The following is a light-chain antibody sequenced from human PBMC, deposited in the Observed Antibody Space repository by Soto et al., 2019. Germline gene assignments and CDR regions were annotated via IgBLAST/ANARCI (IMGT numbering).Light chain of an antibody. CDR2: GAS. V-gene: IGKV3-20*01. CDR3: QQYGSSSWT. Sequence: EVVLTQSPGTLSLSPGERASLSCRASQSVSSSYFAWYQQKPGQAPRLLIYGASSRATGIPDRFSGSGSGKDFTLTISRLEPEDFAVYYCQQYGSSSWTFGQGTKVEIK. CDR1: QSVSSSY. J-gene: IGKJ1*01.